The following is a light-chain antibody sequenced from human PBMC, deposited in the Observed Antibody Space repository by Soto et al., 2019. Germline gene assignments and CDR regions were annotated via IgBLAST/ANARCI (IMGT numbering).Light chain of an antibody. V-gene: IGKV1-39*01. CDR2: AAS. J-gene: IGKJ1*01. Sequence: DIQMTQSPSSLSASVGDRVTITCRASQSISSYLNWYQQKPGKAPKLLIYAASSLQSGVPSRFSSSGSGTDFTLTISSMHPEDFATYYCQQSYSTPPWTFGQGTKVEIK. CDR3: QQSYSTPPWT. CDR1: QSISSY.